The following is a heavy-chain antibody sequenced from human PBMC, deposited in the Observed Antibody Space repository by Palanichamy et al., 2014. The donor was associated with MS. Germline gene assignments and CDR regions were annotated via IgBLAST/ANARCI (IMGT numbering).Heavy chain of an antibody. CDR3: ARRPLSWFDP. CDR2: ISHSLNL. Sequence: QVQLQESGPGLVKPSETLSLTCAVSGFSISGGDFWDWIRQPPGKGLEWIGSISHSLNLYCNPSLRGRLSISMDASQNHFFLNLMSATAADTAIYYCARRPLSWFDPWGQGILVTVSS. CDR1: GFSISGGDF. V-gene: IGHV4-38-2*01. J-gene: IGHJ5*02.